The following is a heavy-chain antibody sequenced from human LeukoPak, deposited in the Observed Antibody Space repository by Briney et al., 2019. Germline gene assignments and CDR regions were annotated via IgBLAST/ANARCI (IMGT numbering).Heavy chain of an antibody. CDR1: GGSVTSDY. Sequence: SETLSLTCTVYGGSVTSDYWSWIRQPPGKGLEWIGYMYYSGSTNYNPSLKSRVTISGDTSKNQFSLKLSSVTAADTAVYYCARRYCSSTSCPIDYWGQGTLVSVSS. V-gene: IGHV4-59*08. CDR2: MYYSGST. D-gene: IGHD2-2*01. CDR3: ARRYCSSTSCPIDY. J-gene: IGHJ4*02.